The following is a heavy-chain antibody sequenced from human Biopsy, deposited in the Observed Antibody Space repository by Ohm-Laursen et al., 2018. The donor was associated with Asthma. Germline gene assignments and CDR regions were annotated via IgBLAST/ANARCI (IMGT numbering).Heavy chain of an antibody. CDR1: GGSMTPTSHY. V-gene: IGHV4-39*01. CDR3: ARRITIFGVVQKDHGMDA. CDR2: ISYGGKT. D-gene: IGHD3-3*01. J-gene: IGHJ6*02. Sequence: SDTLSLTCSVSGGSMTPTSHYWDWIRQAPGKGLEWIGYISYGGKTSYNPSLKNRVTISRDTSKNQFSLRLTSVTAADTAVYFCARRITIFGVVQKDHGMDAWGQGTTFIVSS.